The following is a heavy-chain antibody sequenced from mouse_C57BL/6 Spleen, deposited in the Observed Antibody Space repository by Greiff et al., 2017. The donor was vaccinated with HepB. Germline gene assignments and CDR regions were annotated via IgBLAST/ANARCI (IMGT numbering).Heavy chain of an antibody. CDR3: ARGDLITTVVATNFDY. D-gene: IGHD1-1*01. CDR1: GYTFTDYN. V-gene: IGHV1-22*01. CDR2: INPNNGGT. J-gene: IGHJ2*01. Sequence: EVQLQESGPELVKPGASVKMSCKASGYTFTDYNMHWVKQSHGKSLEWIGYINPNNGGTSYNQKFKGKATLTVNKSSSTAYMELRSLTSEDSAVYYCARGDLITTVVATNFDYWGQGTTLTVSS.